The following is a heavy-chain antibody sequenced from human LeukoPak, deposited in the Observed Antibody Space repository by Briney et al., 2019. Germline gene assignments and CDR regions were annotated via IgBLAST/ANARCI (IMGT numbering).Heavy chain of an antibody. D-gene: IGHD3-22*01. V-gene: IGHV5-51*01. CDR2: IYPGDSDT. CDR3: ARRRYYDSSGYYYFDY. CDR1: GYSFTSYW. Sequence: GESLKISCKGSGYSFTSYWIGWVRQMPGRGLEWMGIIYPGDSDTRYSPSFQGQVTISADKSISTAYLQWSSLKASDTAMYYCARRRYYDSSGYYYFDYWGQGTLVTVSS. J-gene: IGHJ4*02.